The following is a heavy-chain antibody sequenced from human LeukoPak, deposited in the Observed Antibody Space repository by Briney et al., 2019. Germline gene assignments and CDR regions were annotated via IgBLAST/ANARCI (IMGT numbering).Heavy chain of an antibody. D-gene: IGHD2-15*01. CDR1: GFTFSTYA. CDR2: INWNGGST. V-gene: IGHV3-20*04. Sequence: PGGSLRLSCAASGFTFSTYAMSWVRQAPGKGLEWVSGINWNGGSTGYADSVKGRFTISRDNAKNSLYLQMNSLRAEDTALYYCARVLPTLGYCSGGSCPSLFDYWGQGTLVTVSS. CDR3: ARVLPTLGYCSGGSCPSLFDY. J-gene: IGHJ4*02.